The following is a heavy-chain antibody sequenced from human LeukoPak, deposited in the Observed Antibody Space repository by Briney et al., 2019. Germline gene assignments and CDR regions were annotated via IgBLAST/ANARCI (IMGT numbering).Heavy chain of an antibody. V-gene: IGHV1-69*08. D-gene: IGHD1-20*01. CDR1: GGTFSSYS. Sequence: SVKVSCKASGGTFSSYSFTWVRQAPGQGLEWMGRINPMFNTANYAQDFQGRVTITADKSTSTAYMELITLRSEDTVVYYCAREAKTSNWNSEPYLDYWGQGTLITVSS. CDR2: INPMFNTA. J-gene: IGHJ4*02. CDR3: AREAKTSNWNSEPYLDY.